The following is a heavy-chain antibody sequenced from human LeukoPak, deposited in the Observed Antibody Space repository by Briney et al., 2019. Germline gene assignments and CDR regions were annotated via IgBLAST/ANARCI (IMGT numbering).Heavy chain of an antibody. CDR3: AKEGAGWSGYYYYGMDV. CDR2: IWYGGSNK. V-gene: IGHV3-30*02. J-gene: IGHJ6*02. Sequence: GGSLRLSCAASGFTFSSYGMHWVRQAPGKGLEWVAVIWYGGSNKYYADSVKGRFTISRDNSKNTLYLQMNSLRAEDTAVYYCAKEGAGWSGYYYYGMDVWGQGTTVTVSS. CDR1: GFTFSSYG. D-gene: IGHD6-19*01.